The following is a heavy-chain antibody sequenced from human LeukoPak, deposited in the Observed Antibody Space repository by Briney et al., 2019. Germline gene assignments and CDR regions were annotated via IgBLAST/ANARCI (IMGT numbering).Heavy chain of an antibody. CDR3: ARDSGANGY. V-gene: IGHV4-39*07. CDR2: NSGST. CDR1: GDSVSNDKYY. J-gene: IGHJ4*02. Sequence: PSETLSLTCTVSGDSVSNDKYYWGWIRQPPGKGLEWIGSNSGSTYYNPSLNSRVTISVDTSKNQFSLKLSSVTAADTAVYYCARDSGANGYWGQGTLVTVSS. D-gene: IGHD7-27*01.